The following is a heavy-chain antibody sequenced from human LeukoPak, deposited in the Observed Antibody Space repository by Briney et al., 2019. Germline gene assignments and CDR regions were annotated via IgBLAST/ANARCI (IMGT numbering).Heavy chain of an antibody. CDR2: ISSNTGKT. Sequence: GASVTVSCKASGYTFATYGFCWVRQAPGRGLEWMGWISSNTGKTDYAQKFQGRVTLTTDTSTSTAYMELRSLRPDDTALYYCAKVAGDRMDYWGQGTLLTVSS. CDR3: AKVAGDRMDY. J-gene: IGHJ4*02. D-gene: IGHD6-13*01. V-gene: IGHV1-18*01. CDR1: GYTFATYG.